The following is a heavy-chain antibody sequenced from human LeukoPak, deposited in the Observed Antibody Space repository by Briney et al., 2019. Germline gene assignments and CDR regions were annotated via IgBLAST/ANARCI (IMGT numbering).Heavy chain of an antibody. D-gene: IGHD2-15*01. CDR3: ARAGGYCGRISCPYYFDY. Sequence: ASVKVSCKASGYTFASYDINWVRQATGQGLEWMGWMNPNSGNTGYAQKFQGRVTMTRNTSISTAYMELSSLRSEDTAVYYCARAGGYCGRISCPYYFDYWGQGSLVAVSS. J-gene: IGHJ4*02. CDR2: MNPNSGNT. CDR1: GYTFASYD. V-gene: IGHV1-8*01.